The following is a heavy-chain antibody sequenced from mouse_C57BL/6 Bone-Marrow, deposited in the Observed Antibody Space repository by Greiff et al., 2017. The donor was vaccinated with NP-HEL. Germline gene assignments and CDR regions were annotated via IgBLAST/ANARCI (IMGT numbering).Heavy chain of an antibody. D-gene: IGHD1-1*01. V-gene: IGHV3-6*01. Sequence: VQLQESGPGLVKPSQSLSLTCSVTGYSIISGYYWNWIRQFPGNKLAWIAYISYDGSNNYNPSLKNRISITRDISKNQFFLKLTSVTTEDTATYYCAREGGYYGSPFAYWGQGTLVTVSA. J-gene: IGHJ3*01. CDR3: AREGGYYGSPFAY. CDR2: ISYDGSN. CDR1: GYSIISGYY.